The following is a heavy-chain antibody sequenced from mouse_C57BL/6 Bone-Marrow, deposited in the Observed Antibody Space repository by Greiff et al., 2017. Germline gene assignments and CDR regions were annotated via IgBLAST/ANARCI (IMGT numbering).Heavy chain of an antibody. V-gene: IGHV1-26*01. CDR1: GYTFTDYY. Sequence: VQLQQSGPELVKPGASVKISCKASGYTFTDYYMNWVKQSHGKSLEWIGDINPNNGGTSYNQKFKGKATLTVDKSSSTAYMELRSLTSEDSAVYYCAREGIYYHDYWGQGTTLTVSS. CDR3: AREGIYYHDY. CDR2: INPNNGGT. J-gene: IGHJ2*01. D-gene: IGHD1-1*01.